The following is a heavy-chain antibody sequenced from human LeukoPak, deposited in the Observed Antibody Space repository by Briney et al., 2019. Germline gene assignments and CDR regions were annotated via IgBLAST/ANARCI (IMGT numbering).Heavy chain of an antibody. D-gene: IGHD3-22*01. V-gene: IGHV1-18*04. Sequence: ASVKVSCKASGYTFTSYGITWVRQAPRQGLEWMGWISTYTGNTNYAQKLQGRVTMTTDTSTSTAYMELRSLRSDDTAVYYCARDYDDSSGSCHFDYWGQGTLVTVSS. CDR1: GYTFTSYG. J-gene: IGHJ4*02. CDR3: ARDYDDSSGSCHFDY. CDR2: ISTYTGNT.